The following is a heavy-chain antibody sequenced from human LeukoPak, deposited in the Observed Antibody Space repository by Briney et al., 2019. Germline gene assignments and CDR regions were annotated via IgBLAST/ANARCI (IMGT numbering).Heavy chain of an antibody. CDR3: ARSSILAWFDR. D-gene: IGHD3-3*02. V-gene: IGHV4-30-4*01. J-gene: IGHJ5*02. Sequence: SETLSLTCTVSGGSISSGDYYWSWIRQPPGKGLEWIAYIYYSGSTYYNPSLKSRVTISVDTSKNQFSLKLSSVTAADTAVYYCARSSILAWFDRWGQGTLVTVSS. CDR1: GGSISSGDYY. CDR2: IYYSGST.